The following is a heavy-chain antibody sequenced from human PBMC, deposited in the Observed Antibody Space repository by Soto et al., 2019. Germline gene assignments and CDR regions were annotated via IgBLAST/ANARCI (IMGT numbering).Heavy chain of an antibody. CDR2: IYTSGST. CDR1: GGSISSYY. V-gene: IGHV4-4*07. J-gene: IGHJ4*02. CDR3: ARGGYYDFWSGYPTTYYFDY. D-gene: IGHD3-3*01. Sequence: SETLSLTCTVSGGSISSYYWSWIRQPAGKGLEWIGRIYTSGSTNYNPSLKSRVTMSVDTSKNQFSLKLSSVAAADTAVYYCARGGYYDFWSGYPTTYYFDYWGQGALVTVSS.